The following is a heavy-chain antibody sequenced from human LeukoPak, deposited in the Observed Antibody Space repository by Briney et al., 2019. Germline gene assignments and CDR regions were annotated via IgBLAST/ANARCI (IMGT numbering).Heavy chain of an antibody. D-gene: IGHD3-10*01. CDR1: GFTFSSYG. J-gene: IGHJ3*02. Sequence: GGSLRLSCAASGFTFSSYGMHWVRQAPGKGLDWVAFIHYDGSNQYYADSVKGRFTISRDNSKNTLYLQMNSLRPEDTAMYSCATDSYRGLGTRAFDIWGQGTMVTVSS. CDR2: IHYDGSNQ. V-gene: IGHV3-30*02. CDR3: ATDSYRGLGTRAFDI.